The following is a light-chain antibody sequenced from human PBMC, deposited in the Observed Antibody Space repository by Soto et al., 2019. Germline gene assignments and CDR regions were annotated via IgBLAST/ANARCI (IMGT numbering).Light chain of an antibody. CDR2: DAS. J-gene: IGKJ1*01. Sequence: EMVLTRSPGTLSLSPGERATLSCRASQSVSSYLAWNQQKPGQAPRLLIYDASKRATGTPARFSGSGSGTDFTLTISRLEPEDFAVYYCQQYGSSFWTFGQGTKVDIK. V-gene: IGKV3-20*01. CDR1: QSVSSY. CDR3: QQYGSSFWT.